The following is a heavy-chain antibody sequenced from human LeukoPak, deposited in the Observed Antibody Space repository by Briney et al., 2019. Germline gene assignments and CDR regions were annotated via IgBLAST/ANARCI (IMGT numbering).Heavy chain of an antibody. CDR3: ARDKVVVYDILTGYYHHDAFDM. J-gene: IGHJ3*02. D-gene: IGHD3-9*01. V-gene: IGHV1-46*01. Sequence: GASVKVSCKASGYTFSTFYMNWVRQAPGQGLEWMGMINPSGGSTTYAQKFEGRVTMTRDTSTSTVYMELSSLRSEDTAVYFCARDKVVVYDILTGYYHHDAFDMWGQGTMVTVSS. CDR2: INPSGGST. CDR1: GYTFSTFY.